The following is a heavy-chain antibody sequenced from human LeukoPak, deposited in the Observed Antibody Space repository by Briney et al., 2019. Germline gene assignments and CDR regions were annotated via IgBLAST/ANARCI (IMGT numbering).Heavy chain of an antibody. Sequence: GGSLRLSCAASGFTFSSYGMHWVRQAPGKGLEWVAVIWYDGSNKYYADSVKGRFTISRDNSENTLYLQMNSLRAEDTAVYYCAVGIAARPVYWGQGTLVTVSS. V-gene: IGHV3-33*01. CDR2: IWYDGSNK. CDR3: AVGIAARPVY. D-gene: IGHD6-6*01. J-gene: IGHJ4*02. CDR1: GFTFSSYG.